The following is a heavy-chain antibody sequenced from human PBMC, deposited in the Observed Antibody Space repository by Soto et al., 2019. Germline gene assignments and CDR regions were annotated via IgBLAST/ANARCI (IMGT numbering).Heavy chain of an antibody. CDR3: ARVGGVTGITGTTSY. CDR2: IYYSGST. CDR1: GGSISSSSYY. V-gene: IGHV4-39*07. Sequence: SETLSLTCTVSGGSISSSSYYWGWIRQPPGKGLEWIGSIYYSGSTYYNPSLKSRVTISVDTSKNQFSLKLSSVTAADTAVYYCARVGGVTGITGTTSYWGQGTLVTVSS. J-gene: IGHJ4*02. D-gene: IGHD1-7*01.